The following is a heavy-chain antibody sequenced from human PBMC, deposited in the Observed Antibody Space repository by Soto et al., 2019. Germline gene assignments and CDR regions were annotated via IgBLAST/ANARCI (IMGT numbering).Heavy chain of an antibody. Sequence: SETLSLTCTVSGGSISSGGYYWSWIRQHPGKGLEWIGYFYYNRSTYYNPSLKSRVTISVDTSKNEISLRPSSVTAANTTVYYCASVSPSGTVRFDPWGQGTLVTVS. J-gene: IGHJ5*02. CDR3: ASVSPSGTVRFDP. CDR2: FYYNRST. CDR1: GGSISSGGYY. D-gene: IGHD4-17*01. V-gene: IGHV4-31*03.